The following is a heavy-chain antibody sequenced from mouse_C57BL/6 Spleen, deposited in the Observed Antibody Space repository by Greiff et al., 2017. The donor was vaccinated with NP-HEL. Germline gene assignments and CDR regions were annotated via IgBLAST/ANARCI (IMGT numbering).Heavy chain of an antibody. CDR2: ISYDGSN. CDR3: ARIYYDYGYAMDY. J-gene: IGHJ4*01. V-gene: IGHV3-6*01. D-gene: IGHD2-4*01. CDR1: GYSITSGYY. Sequence: EVQVVESGPGLVKPSQSLSLTCSVTGYSITSGYYWNWIRQFPGNKLEWMGYISYDGSNNYNPSLKNRISITRDTSKNQFFLKLNSVTTEDTATYYCARIYYDYGYAMDYWGQGTSVTVSS.